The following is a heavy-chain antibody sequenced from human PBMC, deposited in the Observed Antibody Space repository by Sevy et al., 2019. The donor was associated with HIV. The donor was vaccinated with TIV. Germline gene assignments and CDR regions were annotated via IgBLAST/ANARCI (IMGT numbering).Heavy chain of an antibody. CDR2: INPDSGDP. Sequence: ASVKVSCKASGHTFTDFFIHWVRQAPGQGLEWMGWINPDSGDPKYAQKFQGRITLTRDMSISTAYMELSTLKSDDTAVYYCASPGGYRYGSLLDYWGQGTLVTVSS. CDR3: ASPGGYRYGSLLDY. J-gene: IGHJ4*02. CDR1: GHTFTDFF. V-gene: IGHV1-2*02. D-gene: IGHD5-18*01.